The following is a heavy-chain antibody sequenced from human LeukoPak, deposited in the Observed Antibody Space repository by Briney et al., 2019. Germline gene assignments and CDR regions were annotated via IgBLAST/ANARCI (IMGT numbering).Heavy chain of an antibody. D-gene: IGHD2-15*01. CDR3: AKGPRYCSGGSCYLRWYFDL. V-gene: IGHV3-30*04. Sequence: PGGSLRLSCAASGFTFSSYAMHWVRQAPGKGLEWVAVISYDGSNKYYADSVKGRFTISRDNSKNTLYLQMNSLRAEDTAVYYCAKGPRYCSGGSCYLRWYFDLWGRGTLVTVSS. J-gene: IGHJ2*01. CDR1: GFTFSSYA. CDR2: ISYDGSNK.